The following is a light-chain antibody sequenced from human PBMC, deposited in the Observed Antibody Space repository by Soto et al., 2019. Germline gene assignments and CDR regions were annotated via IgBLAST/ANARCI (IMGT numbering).Light chain of an antibody. J-gene: IGKJ5*01. CDR3: QQYRTSPIT. CDR1: QSITNNY. Sequence: ETVLTQSPGTLSLSPGERATLSCRASQSITNNYLAWYQQKPGQAPRLLIYGASSRVTGIPDRFSGSGSGTDFTLTISRLEPEDFPVYYCQQYRTSPITFGQGTRLEIK. CDR2: GAS. V-gene: IGKV3-20*01.